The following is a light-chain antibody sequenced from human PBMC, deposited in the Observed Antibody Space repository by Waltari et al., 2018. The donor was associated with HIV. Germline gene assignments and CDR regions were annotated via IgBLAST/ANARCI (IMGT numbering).Light chain of an antibody. CDR1: RSNIESNY. Sequence: QSVLTQPPSASGTPGQTVTISCSGSRSNIESNYVYWFQQFPGTAPKLLIYSNIQRPSGVPARFSGSKSDTSASLAISGLRSEDEADYYCATWDDNLSGWVFGGGTKLTVL. V-gene: IGLV1-47*01. CDR3: ATWDDNLSGWV. CDR2: SNI. J-gene: IGLJ3*02.